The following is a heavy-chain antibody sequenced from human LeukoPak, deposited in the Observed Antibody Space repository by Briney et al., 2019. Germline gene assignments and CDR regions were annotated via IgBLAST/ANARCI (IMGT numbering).Heavy chain of an antibody. CDR3: ARGIAVAGPVKYYFDY. J-gene: IGHJ4*02. CDR2: IYYSGST. D-gene: IGHD6-19*01. V-gene: IGHV4-39*07. CDR1: GGSISSSSYY. Sequence: SETLSLTCTVPGGSISSSSYYWGWIRQPPGKGLEWIGSIYYSGSTYYNPSLKSRVTISVDTSKNQFSLKLSSVTAADTAVYYCARGIAVAGPVKYYFDYWGQGTLVTVSS.